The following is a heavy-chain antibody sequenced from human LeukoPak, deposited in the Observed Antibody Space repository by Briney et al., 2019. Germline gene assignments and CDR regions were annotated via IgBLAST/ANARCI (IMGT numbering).Heavy chain of an antibody. D-gene: IGHD4-17*01. Sequence: PGGSLRLSCAASGFTFSSYAMSWVREAPGKGLEWVSAISGSGGSTYYADSVKGRFTISRDNSKNTLYLQMNSLRAEDTAVYYCAKDYDTVTTYEYFQHWGQGTLVTVSS. CDR3: AKDYDTVTTYEYFQH. V-gene: IGHV3-23*01. CDR1: GFTFSSYA. CDR2: ISGSGGST. J-gene: IGHJ1*01.